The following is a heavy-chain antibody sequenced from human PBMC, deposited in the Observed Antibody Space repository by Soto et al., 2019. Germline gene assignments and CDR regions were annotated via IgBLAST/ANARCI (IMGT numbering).Heavy chain of an antibody. CDR1: GFNFSSYA. D-gene: IGHD1-1*01. J-gene: IGHJ4*02. CDR2: ISYDGSNK. Sequence: GGSLRLSCAASGFNFSSYAIHWVRQAPGKGLEWVAVISYDGSNKYYADSVKGRFTISRDNSKNTLYLQMNSLRAGDTAVYYCARDRRDGYNLFDYWGQGTLVTVSS. CDR3: ARDRRDGYNLFDY. V-gene: IGHV3-30-3*01.